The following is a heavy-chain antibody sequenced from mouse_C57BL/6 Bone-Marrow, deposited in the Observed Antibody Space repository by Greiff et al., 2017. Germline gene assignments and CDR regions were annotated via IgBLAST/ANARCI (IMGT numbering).Heavy chain of an antibody. J-gene: IGHJ4*01. V-gene: IGHV5-2*01. D-gene: IGHD2-3*01. CDR3: DGYPYYAMDY. CDR2: INSDGGST. CDR1: EYEFPSHD. Sequence: VQLKESGGGLVQPGESLKLSCESNEYEFPSHDMSWVSKTPEKRLELVAAINSDGGSTYYQDTMERRFIISRDNTKKTLYLQMSSLRSEVTACDGDDGYPYYAMDYWGQGTSVTVSS.